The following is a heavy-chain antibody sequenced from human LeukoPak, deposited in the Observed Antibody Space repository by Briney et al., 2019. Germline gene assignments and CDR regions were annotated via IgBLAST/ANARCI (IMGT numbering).Heavy chain of an antibody. Sequence: ASVKVSCKASGYTFTVYYMHWVRQAPGQGLEWMGWINPNSGGTNYAQKFQGRVTMTRDTSISTAYMELSRLRSDDTAVYYCATYLNYTIFATHSAFDIWGQGTMVTVSS. CDR1: GYTFTVYY. J-gene: IGHJ3*02. V-gene: IGHV1-2*02. D-gene: IGHD3-3*01. CDR2: INPNSGGT. CDR3: ATYLNYTIFATHSAFDI.